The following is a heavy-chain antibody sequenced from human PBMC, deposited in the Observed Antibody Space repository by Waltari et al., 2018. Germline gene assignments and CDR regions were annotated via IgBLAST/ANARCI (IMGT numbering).Heavy chain of an antibody. Sequence: QVQLVQSGAEVKKPGASVKVSCKASGYTLTSYYMHWEGQDPGQGLEWMGISLPSGGSTSYAQKFQGRVTMTRDTSTSTVYMELSSLRSEDTAVYYCARADFLEWLLESNYWGQGTLVTVSS. V-gene: IGHV1-46*01. CDR1: GYTLTSYY. CDR2: SLPSGGST. D-gene: IGHD3-3*01. CDR3: ARADFLEWLLESNY. J-gene: IGHJ4*02.